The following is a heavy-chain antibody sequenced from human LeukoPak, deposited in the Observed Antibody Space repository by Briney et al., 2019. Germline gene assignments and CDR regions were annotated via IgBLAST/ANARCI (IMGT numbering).Heavy chain of an antibody. CDR2: IIPILGIA. CDR3: ASTSSTVTTGTFDY. J-gene: IGHJ4*02. D-gene: IGHD4-17*01. Sequence: ASVKVSCKASGYTFTGYYMHWVRQAPGQGLEWMGRIIPILGIANYAQKFQGRVTITADKSTSTAYMELSSVRSEDTAVYYCASTSSTVTTGTFDYWGQGTLVTVSS. CDR1: GYTFTGYY. V-gene: IGHV1-69*02.